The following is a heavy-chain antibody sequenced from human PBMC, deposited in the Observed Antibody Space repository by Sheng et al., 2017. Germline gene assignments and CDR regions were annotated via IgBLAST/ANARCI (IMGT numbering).Heavy chain of an antibody. CDR1: GFTFSNYE. J-gene: IGHJ4*02. CDR3: ARGGTVTSL. CDR2: ISSSGNTI. V-gene: IGHV3-48*03. D-gene: IGHD4-17*01. Sequence: EVQLVESGGGLVQPGGSLRLSCAASGFTFSNYEMNWVRQAPGKGLEWVSYISSSGNTIYYADSVKGRFTISRDNAKNSLYMQMNSLRAEDTAVYYCARGGTVTSLWGQGTLGHRSPQ.